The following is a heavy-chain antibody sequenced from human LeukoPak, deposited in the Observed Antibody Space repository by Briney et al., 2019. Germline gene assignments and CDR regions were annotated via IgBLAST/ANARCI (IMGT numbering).Heavy chain of an antibody. V-gene: IGHV3-74*01. J-gene: IGHJ4*02. CDR1: GFDFSGSW. D-gene: IGHD1-26*01. CDR2: TDDDGSIT. Sequence: GGSLRLSCAASGFDFSGSWMHWVRRAPGKGLVWVSRTDDDGSITNYADSVEGRFTISRDNAKNTLYLQMNSLRDEDTAVYYCVRALGSALDYWGQGTLVTVSS. CDR3: VRALGSALDY.